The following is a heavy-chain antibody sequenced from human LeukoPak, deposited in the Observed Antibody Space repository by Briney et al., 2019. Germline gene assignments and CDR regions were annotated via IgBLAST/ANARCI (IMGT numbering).Heavy chain of an antibody. V-gene: IGHV3-23*01. D-gene: IGHD2-2*01. Sequence: GGSLRLSCAASGFTFSSYEMNWVRQAPGKGLEYVSGISGSGGSIYYADSVKGRFTISRDNSKNTLSLQMSSLRAEDTAVYYCAKDLSSPFHPNNFGYWGQGTLVAVSS. CDR2: ISGSGGSI. J-gene: IGHJ4*02. CDR1: GFTFSSYE. CDR3: AKDLSSPFHPNNFGY.